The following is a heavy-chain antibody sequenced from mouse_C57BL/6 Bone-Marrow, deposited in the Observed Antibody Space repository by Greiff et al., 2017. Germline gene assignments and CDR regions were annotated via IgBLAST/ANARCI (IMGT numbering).Heavy chain of an antibody. V-gene: IGHV10-1*01. CDR2: IRSKSNNYAT. Sequence: EVHLVESGGGLVQPKGSLKLSCAASGFSFNTYAMNWVRQAPGKGLEWVARIRSKSNNYATYYADSVKDRFTISRDDSASMLYLQMNNLKTEDTAMYYCERQGDLTPFAYWGQGTLVTVSA. CDR3: ERQGDLTPFAY. CDR1: GFSFNTYA. D-gene: IGHD4-1*01. J-gene: IGHJ3*01.